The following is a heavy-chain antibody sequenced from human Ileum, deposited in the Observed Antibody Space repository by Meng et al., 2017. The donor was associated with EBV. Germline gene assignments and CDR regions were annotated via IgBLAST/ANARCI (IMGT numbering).Heavy chain of an antibody. CDR1: GYSISSTNW. D-gene: IGHD3-22*01. CDR3: ARNVPGTSAYYD. Sequence: QVQLQESGPGLVKPSDTLSLTCAVSGYSISSTNWWGWIRQPPGKGLEWIGYIYYSGSTSYNPSLKSRVTMSVDTSKNQISLNLNSVTAVDTAVYYCARNVPGTSAYYDWGQGTLVTVSS. J-gene: IGHJ4*02. V-gene: IGHV4-28*01. CDR2: IYYSGST.